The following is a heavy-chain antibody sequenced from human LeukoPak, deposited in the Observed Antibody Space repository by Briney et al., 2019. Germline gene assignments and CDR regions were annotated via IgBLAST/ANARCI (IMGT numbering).Heavy chain of an antibody. J-gene: IGHJ4*02. CDR1: GDSVSSNNTA. Sequence: SQTLSLTCALSGDSVSSNNTAWNWIRQSPSRGLEWLGRTYYRSKWYNDYAVSVKSRININPDTSENQFSLHLNSVTPDDTAVYYCAREYSSSGLAFDYWGQGTLVTVSS. CDR2: TYYRSKWYN. V-gene: IGHV6-1*01. D-gene: IGHD6-19*01. CDR3: AREYSSSGLAFDY.